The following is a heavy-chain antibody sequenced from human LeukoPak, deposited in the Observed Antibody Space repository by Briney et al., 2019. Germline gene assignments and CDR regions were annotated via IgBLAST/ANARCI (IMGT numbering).Heavy chain of an antibody. J-gene: IGHJ4*02. V-gene: IGHV4-39*01. D-gene: IGHD4-23*01. CDR3: ARQIGAGRWSFDY. CDR1: GASISRSSDY. Sequence: SETLSLTCTVSGASISRSSDYWGCIRQPPGKGLEWIGSIYYSGSTYYNPSLKSRVTISVDTSKNQFSLKLSSVTAADTAVYYCARQIGAGRWSFDYWGQGTLVTVSS. CDR2: IYYSGST.